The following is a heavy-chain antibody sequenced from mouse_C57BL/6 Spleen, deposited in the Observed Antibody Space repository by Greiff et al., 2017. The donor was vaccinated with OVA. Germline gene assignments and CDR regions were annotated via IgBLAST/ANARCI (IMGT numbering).Heavy chain of an antibody. V-gene: IGHV2-2*01. J-gene: IGHJ2*01. Sequence: QVQLKESGPGLVQPSQSLSITCTVSGFSLTSYGVHWVRQSPGKGLEWLGVIWSGGSTDYNAAFISRLSISKDNSKSHAFFKMNSRQADDTAIYYCARNGVLQRYDLDYWGQGTTLTVSS. CDR2: IWSGGST. D-gene: IGHD1-1*01. CDR3: ARNGVLQRYDLDY. CDR1: GFSLTSYG.